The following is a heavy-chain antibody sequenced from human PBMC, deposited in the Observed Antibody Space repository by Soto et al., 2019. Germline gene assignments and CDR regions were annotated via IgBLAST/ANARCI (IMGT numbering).Heavy chain of an antibody. CDR1: GFSVSDYA. V-gene: IGHV3-21*01. D-gene: IGHD3-22*01. CDR2: ISSSSSYI. J-gene: IGHJ6*02. CDR3: ARDDSTFGYYGMDV. Sequence: GGSLRLSCAASGFSVSDYAMSWVRQAPGKGLEWVSSISSSSSYIYYADSVKGRFTISRDNAKNSLYLQMNSLRAEDTAVYYCARDDSTFGYYGMDVWVQGTTVTV.